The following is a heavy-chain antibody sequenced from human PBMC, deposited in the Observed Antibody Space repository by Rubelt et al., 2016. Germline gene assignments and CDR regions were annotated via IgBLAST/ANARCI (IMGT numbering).Heavy chain of an antibody. CDR3: VRAGAEPGS. CDR1: GYTFGNYD. J-gene: IGHJ4*02. Sequence: QVQLVQSGAEVTKPGASVKVSCKASGYTFGNYDINWVRQATGQGLEWMGWMNPNSGNTGDAKKFHGRVTMTRDKSINTAYMELSSLRFDDTAVYYGVRAGAEPGSWGQGTLVTVSS. V-gene: IGHV1-8*02. CDR2: MNPNSGNT. D-gene: IGHD6-13*01.